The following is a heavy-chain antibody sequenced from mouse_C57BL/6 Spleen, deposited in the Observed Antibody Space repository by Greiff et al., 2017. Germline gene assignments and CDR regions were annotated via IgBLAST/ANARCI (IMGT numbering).Heavy chain of an antibody. D-gene: IGHD1-1*01. CDR1: GFTFRDYG. V-gene: IGHV5-17*01. J-gene: IGHJ4*01. CDR2: ISSGSSTI. Sequence: DVKLVESGGGLVKPGSSLKLSYAASGFTFRDYGMHWVRQAPEKGLEWVAYISSGSSTIYYADTVKGRFTISRDNAKNTLFLQMTSLRSEDTAMFYCSRWDDYGSSPYYAMDCWGQGASV. CDR3: SRWDDYGSSPYYAMDC.